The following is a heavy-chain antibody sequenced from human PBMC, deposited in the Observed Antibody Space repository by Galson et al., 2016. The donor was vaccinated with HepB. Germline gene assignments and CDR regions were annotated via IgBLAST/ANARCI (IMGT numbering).Heavy chain of an antibody. CDR1: GFIFSDYG. Sequence: SLRLSCAASGFIFSDYGMHWVRQAPGKGLEWVAVISYDGSKKYYGDSVRGRFTISGDNSKKTLYLQMNSLRTEDTAVYYCAKVRKPWSKSYFDYWGQGTLVTVSS. CDR3: AKVRKPWSKSYFDY. CDR2: ISYDGSKK. J-gene: IGHJ4*02. V-gene: IGHV3-30*18.